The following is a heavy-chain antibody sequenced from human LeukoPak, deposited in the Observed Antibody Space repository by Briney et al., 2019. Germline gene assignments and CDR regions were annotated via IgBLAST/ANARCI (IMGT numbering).Heavy chain of an antibody. V-gene: IGHV3-11*04. Sequence: PGGSLRLSCAASGFTFSYHYMSWIRQAPGKGLEWVSYITPSGTNIEYPDSVKGRFTISRDNAKKSLYLQMNSLRAEDTAVYYCVRGSTNQLRWFDYWGQGTLVTVSS. D-gene: IGHD5-12*01. CDR2: ITPSGTNI. J-gene: IGHJ4*02. CDR3: VRGSTNQLRWFDY. CDR1: GFTFSYHY.